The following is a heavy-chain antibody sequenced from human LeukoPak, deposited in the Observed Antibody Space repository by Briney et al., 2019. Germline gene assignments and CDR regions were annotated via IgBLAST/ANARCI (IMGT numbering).Heavy chain of an antibody. CDR1: GGTFSSYA. CDR3: ARGGSDAEYFQH. CDR2: IIPIFGIA. D-gene: IGHD2-15*01. Sequence: SVKVSCKASGGTFSSYAISWVRQAHGQGLEWMGRIIPIFGIANYAQKFQGRVTITADKSTSTAYMELSSLRSEDTAVCCCARGGSDAEYFQHWGQGTLVTVSS. J-gene: IGHJ1*01. V-gene: IGHV1-69*04.